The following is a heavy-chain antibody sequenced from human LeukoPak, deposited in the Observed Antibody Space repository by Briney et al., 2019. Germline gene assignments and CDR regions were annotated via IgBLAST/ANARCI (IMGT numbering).Heavy chain of an antibody. D-gene: IGHD3-16*01. CDR2: IHTSWTT. CDR1: AVSVSTNY. V-gene: IGHV4-4*07. Sequence: SETLSLNCSGYAVSVSTNYWNFIRQPAGKGLEWVGRIHTSWTTYYNPSLKSGITILVNTTWNQFLLRQTTMTAAETAAYYCARGDYYDGGGRNWSDPWGQGTLVTVSS. J-gene: IGHJ5*02. CDR3: ARGDYYDGGGRNWSDP.